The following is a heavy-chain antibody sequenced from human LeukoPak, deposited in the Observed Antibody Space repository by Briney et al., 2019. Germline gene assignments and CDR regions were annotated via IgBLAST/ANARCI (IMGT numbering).Heavy chain of an antibody. Sequence: SETLSLTCAVYGGSFTGYYWSWIRQPPGKGLEWIGEGDHTGGTKYNPSLKSRVTISADSSKNQFSLKLSSVTAADTAVYYCARLGLLWFGDPSSWFDPWGQGTLVTVSS. D-gene: IGHD3-10*01. CDR3: ARLGLLWFGDPSSWFDP. CDR1: GGSFTGYY. J-gene: IGHJ5*02. CDR2: GDHTGGT. V-gene: IGHV4-34*01.